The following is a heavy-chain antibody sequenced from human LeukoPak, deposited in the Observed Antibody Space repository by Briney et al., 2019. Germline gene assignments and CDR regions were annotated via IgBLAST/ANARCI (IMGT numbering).Heavy chain of an antibody. D-gene: IGHD4-23*01. J-gene: IGHJ5*02. Sequence: ASVKVSCKASGLTSSNYGITWVRQATGQGLEWMGWMNPNSGNTGFAQKFQGRVTMTRNTSISTAYMELSSLRSEDTAVYYCARGKGGNGIWFDPWGQGTLVTVSS. V-gene: IGHV1-8*02. CDR2: MNPNSGNT. CDR3: ARGKGGNGIWFDP. CDR1: GLTSSNYG.